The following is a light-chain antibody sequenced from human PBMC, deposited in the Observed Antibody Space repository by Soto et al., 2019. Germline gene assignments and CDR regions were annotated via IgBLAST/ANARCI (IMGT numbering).Light chain of an antibody. CDR3: AAWDDSLSGYYV. J-gene: IGLJ1*01. V-gene: IGLV1-47*01. Sequence: QSVLTQPPSASGTPGQRVTISCSGSSSNIGSNYVYWYQQHPGTAPKLLIYRNNQRPSGVPDRFSGSKSGTSASLAISGLRSEDEADYYCAAWDDSLSGYYVFGTGTKLTVL. CDR2: RNN. CDR1: SSNIGSNY.